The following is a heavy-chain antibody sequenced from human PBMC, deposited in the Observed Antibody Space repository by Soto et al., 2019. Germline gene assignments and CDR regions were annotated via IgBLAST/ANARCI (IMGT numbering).Heavy chain of an antibody. J-gene: IGHJ4*02. V-gene: IGHV3-7*03. CDR3: ARDTRGYSY. CDR1: GFTFSSYW. CDR2: IKQDGSEK. D-gene: IGHD5-12*01. Sequence: GSLRLSCPASGFTFSSYWMSWVRQAPGKGLEWVANIKQDGSEKYYVDSVKGRFTISRDNAKNSLYLQMNSLRAEDTAVYYCARDTRGYSYWGQGTLVTVSS.